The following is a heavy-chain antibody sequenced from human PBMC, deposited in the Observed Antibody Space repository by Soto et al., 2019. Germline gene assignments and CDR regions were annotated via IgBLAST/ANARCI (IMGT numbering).Heavy chain of an antibody. CDR1: GFTFSRYS. CDR3: ATSSGYYPYLDY. CDR2: ISSSSSSI. Sequence: EVQLVESGGGLVQPGGSLRLSCAASGFTFSRYSMNWVRQVPGKGLEWGSYISSSSSSIYYADSVKGRFTISRDNAKNSLYLQMNSLRDEDTAVYYCATSSGYYPYLDYWGQGTLVTVSS. J-gene: IGHJ4*02. V-gene: IGHV3-48*02. D-gene: IGHD3-22*01.